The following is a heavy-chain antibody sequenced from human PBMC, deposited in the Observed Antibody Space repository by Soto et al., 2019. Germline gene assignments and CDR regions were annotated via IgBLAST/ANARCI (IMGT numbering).Heavy chain of an antibody. CDR3: AREAAPYSSGWCVDDAFDI. D-gene: IGHD6-19*01. J-gene: IGHJ3*02. CDR1: GFTFSSYW. Sequence: EVQLVESGGGLVQPGGSLRLSCAASGFTFSSYWMHWVRQAPGKGLVWVSRINSDGSSTSYADSVKGRFTISRDNAKNTLYLQMNSLRAEDTAVYYCAREAAPYSSGWCVDDAFDIWGQGTMVTVSS. V-gene: IGHV3-74*01. CDR2: INSDGSST.